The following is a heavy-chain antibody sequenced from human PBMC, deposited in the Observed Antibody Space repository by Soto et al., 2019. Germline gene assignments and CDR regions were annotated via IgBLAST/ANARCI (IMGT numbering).Heavy chain of an antibody. CDR1: GGSISSYY. CDR3: ARGLYGDPREYFQY. CDR2: IYYSGST. V-gene: IGHV4-59*12. Sequence: PSETLSLTCTVSGGSISSYYWSWIRQPPGKGLEWIGYIYYSGSTNYNPSLKSRVTISVDTSKNQFSLYLQMNSLRAEDTAVYYCARGLYGDPREYFQYWGQGTLVTVSS. D-gene: IGHD4-17*01. J-gene: IGHJ1*01.